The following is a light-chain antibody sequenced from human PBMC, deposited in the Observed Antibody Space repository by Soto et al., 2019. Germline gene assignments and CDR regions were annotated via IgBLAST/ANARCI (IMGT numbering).Light chain of an antibody. CDR1: QSVSSSY. J-gene: IGKJ3*01. CDR3: QQYGSSPPKFT. V-gene: IGKV3-20*01. Sequence: EIVLTQSPGTLSLSPGERATLSCRASQSVSSSYLAWYQQKPGQAPRLLIYGASSRATGIPDRFSGSGSGTDFTLTISRLEPEDFAGYYCQQYGSSPPKFTFGPGTKVDIK. CDR2: GAS.